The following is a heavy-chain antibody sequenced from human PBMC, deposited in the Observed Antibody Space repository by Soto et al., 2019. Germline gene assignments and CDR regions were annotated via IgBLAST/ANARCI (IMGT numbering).Heavy chain of an antibody. D-gene: IGHD1-26*01. V-gene: IGHV1-69*13. CDR3: EKIVGGTTVGRGWFDP. J-gene: IGHJ5*02. CDR1: GGTFSSYS. Sequence: AVKVSCKASGGTFSSYSISWVRQAPGQGLEWMGGIIPIFGTANYAQKFQGRVTITADESTSTAYMELSSLRSEDTAVYYCEKIVGGTTVGRGWFDPWGQGSLVSVGS. CDR2: IIPIFGTA.